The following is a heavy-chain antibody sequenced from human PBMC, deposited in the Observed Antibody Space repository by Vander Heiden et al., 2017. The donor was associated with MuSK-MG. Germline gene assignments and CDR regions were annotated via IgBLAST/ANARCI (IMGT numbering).Heavy chain of an antibody. CDR2: ISSSSSYT. CDR3: ARANYYGSGSYYYFDY. CDR1: GPPFSDYY. Sequence: QAQPAASGGRLVNPGGSLTLSCAASGPPFSDYYMSWIRQAPGKGLEWVSYISSSSSYTNYADSVKGRFTISRDNAKNSLYLQMNSLRAEDTAVYYCARANYYGSGSYYYFDYWGQGSLVTVSS. V-gene: IGHV3-11*06. D-gene: IGHD3-10*01. J-gene: IGHJ4*02.